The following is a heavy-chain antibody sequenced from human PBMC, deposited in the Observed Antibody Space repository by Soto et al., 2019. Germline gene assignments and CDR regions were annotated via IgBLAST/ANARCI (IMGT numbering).Heavy chain of an antibody. CDR2: IYYSGST. J-gene: IGHJ6*02. D-gene: IGHD3-10*01. Sequence: SETLSLTCTVSGGSISSYYWSWIRQPPGKGLEWIGYIYYSGSTNYNPSLKSRVTISVDTSKNQFSLKLSSVTAADTAVYYCAREVGLRKRVDYYYGMDVWGQGTTVTV. V-gene: IGHV4-59*01. CDR3: AREVGLRKRVDYYYGMDV. CDR1: GGSISSYY.